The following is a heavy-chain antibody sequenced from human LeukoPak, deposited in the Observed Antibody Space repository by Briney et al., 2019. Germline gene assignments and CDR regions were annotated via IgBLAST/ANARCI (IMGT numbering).Heavy chain of an antibody. CDR3: ARVALGYCSGSSCYPGGFDY. Sequence: SQTLSLTCTVSGGSISSGGYYWSWIRQHRGKGLEWIGYIYYSGSTYYNPSLKSRVTISVDTSKNQFSLKLSSVTAADTAVYYCARVALGYCSGSSCYPGGFDYWGQGTLVTVSS. V-gene: IGHV4-31*03. D-gene: IGHD2-15*01. CDR2: IYYSGST. CDR1: GGSISSGGYY. J-gene: IGHJ4*02.